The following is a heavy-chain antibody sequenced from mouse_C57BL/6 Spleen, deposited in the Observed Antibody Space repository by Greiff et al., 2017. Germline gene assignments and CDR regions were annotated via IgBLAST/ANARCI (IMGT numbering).Heavy chain of an antibody. D-gene: IGHD1-1*01. CDR1: GYTFTSYW. V-gene: IGHV1-74*01. J-gene: IGHJ1*03. Sequence: QVQLKQPGTELVKPGASVKLSCKASGYTFTSYWMHWVKQRPGQGLEWIGRIHPSDSDTNYNQKFKGKATLTVDKSSSTAYMQLSSLTSEDSAVYYCAMGDYGSSHWYFEVWGTGTTVTVSS. CDR3: AMGDYGSSHWYFEV. CDR2: IHPSDSDT.